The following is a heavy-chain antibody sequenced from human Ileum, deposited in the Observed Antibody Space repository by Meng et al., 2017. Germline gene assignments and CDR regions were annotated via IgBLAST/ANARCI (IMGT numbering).Heavy chain of an antibody. V-gene: IGHV6-1*01. CDR3: ARDGGAAPDYFDY. Sequence: QVQLQQSGPGQVMPSQTLSLSCAISGDSASSNSAAWNLIRQSPTRGLEWLGRTYYRSKWYNNYAVSVRSRISINPDTSKNQFSLQLNSVTPEDTAVYFCARDGGAAPDYFDYWGQGTLVTVSS. J-gene: IGHJ4*02. CDR2: TYYRSKWYN. D-gene: IGHD3-16*01. CDR1: GDSASSNSAA.